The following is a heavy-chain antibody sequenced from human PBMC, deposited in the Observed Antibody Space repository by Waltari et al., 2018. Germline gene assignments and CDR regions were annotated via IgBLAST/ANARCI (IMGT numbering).Heavy chain of an antibody. Sequence: QLVQSGAEVKKHGESLKISCKASGYSFNNYWIGSVRLMPGKGLGWRGAIYPDDSETPYSPSFGGQVTISADKSPNTAYLHWSSLKASDTAIYYCVKGLVGGYEKGWFDPWGLGTLVTVSS. J-gene: IGHJ5*02. CDR2: IYPDDSET. CDR1: GYSFNNYW. D-gene: IGHD3-22*01. V-gene: IGHV5-51*01. CDR3: VKGLVGGYEKGWFDP.